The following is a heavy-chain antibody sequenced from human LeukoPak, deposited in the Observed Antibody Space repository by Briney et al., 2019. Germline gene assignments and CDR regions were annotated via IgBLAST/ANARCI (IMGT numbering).Heavy chain of an antibody. CDR1: GYSFTSYW. Sequence: PGESLKISCKSSGYSFTSYWIGWVRQMPGKGLEWMGIIYPGDSDTRYSPSFQGQVTISADKSISTAYLQWSSLKASDTAMYYCARGEARITIFEVVILNFDYWGQGTLVTVSS. CDR2: IYPGDSDT. D-gene: IGHD3-3*01. V-gene: IGHV5-51*01. J-gene: IGHJ4*02. CDR3: ARGEARITIFEVVILNFDY.